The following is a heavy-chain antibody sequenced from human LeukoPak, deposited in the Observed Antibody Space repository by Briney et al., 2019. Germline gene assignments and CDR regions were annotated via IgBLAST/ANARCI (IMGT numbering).Heavy chain of an antibody. V-gene: IGHV4-61*02. CDR2: IYTSGNT. CDR3: ARDKDSSGTFDY. Sequence: SETLSLTCTVSAGSLSSGSYYWSWIRQPAGKGLEWIGRIYTSGNTNYNPSLKSRVTISIDTSKNQFSLKLSSVTAADTAVYYCARDKDSSGTFDYWGQGTLVTVSS. J-gene: IGHJ4*02. D-gene: IGHD3-22*01. CDR1: AGSLSSGSYY.